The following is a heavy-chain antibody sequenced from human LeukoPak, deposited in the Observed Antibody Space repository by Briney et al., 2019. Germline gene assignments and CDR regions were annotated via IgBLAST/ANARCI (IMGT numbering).Heavy chain of an antibody. Sequence: PGGSLRLSCAASGFTFSNAWMNWVRQAPGKGLEWVGRIKSKTDGGTTDYAAPVKGRFTISRDDSKNTLYLQMNSLKTEDTAVYYCTTMRGYSYGYYFDYWGQGTLVTVSS. CDR1: GFTFSNAW. J-gene: IGHJ4*02. CDR3: TTMRGYSYGYYFDY. CDR2: IKSKTDGGTT. D-gene: IGHD5-18*01. V-gene: IGHV3-15*07.